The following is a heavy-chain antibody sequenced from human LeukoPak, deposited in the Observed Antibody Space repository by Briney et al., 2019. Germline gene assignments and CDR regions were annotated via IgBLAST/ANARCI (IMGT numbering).Heavy chain of an antibody. J-gene: IGHJ4*02. D-gene: IGHD3-22*01. Sequence: SETLSLTCTVSGGCISSSSYYWGWIRQPPGKGPEWIGSIYYSGSTYYNPSLKSRVTISVDTSKNQFSLKLSSVTAADTAVYYCARTPVVITTEYYFDYWGQGTLVTVSS. CDR1: GGCISSSSYY. CDR3: ARTPVVITTEYYFDY. V-gene: IGHV4-39*07. CDR2: IYYSGST.